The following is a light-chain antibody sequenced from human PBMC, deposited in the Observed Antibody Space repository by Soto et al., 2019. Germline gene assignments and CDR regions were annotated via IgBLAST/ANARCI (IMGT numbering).Light chain of an antibody. J-gene: IGLJ1*01. CDR1: NIGSKS. Sequence: SYELTQPPSVSVAPGKTANITCGGDNIGSKSVHWYQQKPGQAPVLVVFYDSGRPSGIPERFSGSNSGNTATLTISRVEAEDEADYYCPVWDTSGDPYYVFGTGTKLTVL. CDR3: PVWDTSGDPYYV. CDR2: YDS. V-gene: IGLV3-21*04.